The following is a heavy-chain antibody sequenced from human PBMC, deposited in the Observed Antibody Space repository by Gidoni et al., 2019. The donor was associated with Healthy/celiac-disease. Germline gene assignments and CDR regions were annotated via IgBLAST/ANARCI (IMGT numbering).Heavy chain of an antibody. CDR1: VFTFSSYA. CDR3: ARDWAANFDY. J-gene: IGHJ4*02. Sequence: QVQLVEFGGGVVQPGRSLRLSCAASVFTFSSYAMHWVRQAPGKGLEGVAVISYEGSNKYYADAVKGRFTISRDNSKNTLYLQMNSLRAEDTAVYYCARDWAANFDYWGQGTLVTVSS. D-gene: IGHD3-16*01. V-gene: IGHV3-30-3*01. CDR2: ISYEGSNK.